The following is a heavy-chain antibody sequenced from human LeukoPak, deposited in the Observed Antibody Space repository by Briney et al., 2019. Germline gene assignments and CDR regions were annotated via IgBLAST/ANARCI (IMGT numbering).Heavy chain of an antibody. CDR2: ISSGSTYI. CDR1: EFTFSTYS. D-gene: IGHD1-1*01. J-gene: IGHJ4*02. V-gene: IGHV3-21*01. Sequence: GGSLRLSCAASEFTFSTYSMNWVRQAPGKGLEWVSSISSGSTYIYYADSVKGRFTISRDNAKNSLYLQMNSLRAEDTAVYYCGRAVSTGTVDYWGQGTLVTVSS. CDR3: GRAVSTGTVDY.